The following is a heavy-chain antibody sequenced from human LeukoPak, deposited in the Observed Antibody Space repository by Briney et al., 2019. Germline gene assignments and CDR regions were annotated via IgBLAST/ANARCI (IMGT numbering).Heavy chain of an antibody. CDR1: GYTFTGYF. J-gene: IGHJ4*02. D-gene: IGHD3-22*01. Sequence: VASVKVSCKASGYTFTGYFIHWVRQAPGQGLEWMGWINPNSGGTYFAQKFQGRVTMTRDTSISTAYMELSRLTSDDTAMYYCARDERYDSSGYPFDYWGQGTLVTVSS. V-gene: IGHV1-2*02. CDR2: INPNSGGT. CDR3: ARDERYDSSGYPFDY.